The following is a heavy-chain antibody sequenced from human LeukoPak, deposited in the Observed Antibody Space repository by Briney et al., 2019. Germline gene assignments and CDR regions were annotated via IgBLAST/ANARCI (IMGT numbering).Heavy chain of an antibody. CDR1: GFTFSSYG. CDR3: ARDPLDISRWTNAFDI. D-gene: IGHD2-2*03. J-gene: IGHJ3*02. Sequence: GGTLRLSCAASGFTFSSYGMSWVRQAPGKGLEWVSAISGSGGSTYYADSVKGRFTISRDNSKNTLYLQVNGLRPEDTAVYYCARDPLDISRWTNAFDIWGQGTMVSVSS. CDR2: ISGSGGST. V-gene: IGHV3-23*01.